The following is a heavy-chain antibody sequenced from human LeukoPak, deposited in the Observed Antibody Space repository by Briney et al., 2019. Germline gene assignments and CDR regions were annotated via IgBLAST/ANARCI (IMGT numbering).Heavy chain of an antibody. Sequence: PGGSLRLSCAASGFTFDDYAMHWVRQAPGKGLEWVSSISSSSSYIYYADSVKGRFTISRDNAKNSLYPQMNSLRAEDTAVYYCAGGVGYCSSTSCRTLTYWGQGTLVTVSS. CDR3: AGGVGYCSSTSCRTLTY. CDR2: ISSSSSYI. J-gene: IGHJ4*02. CDR1: GFTFDDYA. D-gene: IGHD2-2*01. V-gene: IGHV3-21*01.